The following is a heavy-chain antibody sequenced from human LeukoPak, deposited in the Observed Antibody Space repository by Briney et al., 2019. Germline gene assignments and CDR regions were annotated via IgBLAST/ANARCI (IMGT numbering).Heavy chain of an antibody. Sequence: PGGSLRLSCAASGFTFSDYYMSWIRQAPGKGLEWVSYISSSGSTIYYADSVKGRFTISRDNAKNSLYLQMNSLRAEDTAVYYCARDRSALGGFWSGYYLYYFDYWGQGTLVTVSS. J-gene: IGHJ4*02. CDR2: ISSSGSTI. CDR3: ARDRSALGGFWSGYYLYYFDY. V-gene: IGHV3-11*01. D-gene: IGHD3-3*01. CDR1: GFTFSDYY.